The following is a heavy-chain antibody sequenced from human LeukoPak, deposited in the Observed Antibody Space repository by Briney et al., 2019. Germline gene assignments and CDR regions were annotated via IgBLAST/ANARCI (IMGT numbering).Heavy chain of an antibody. Sequence: GRTLRLSCAASGFPFSSYGMHWVRQAPGKGLEWVAVISYDGSNKYYADSVKGRFTISRDNSKNTLYLQMNSLRAEDTAVYYCASGEDPATYYYYYGMDVWGQGTTVTVSS. V-gene: IGHV3-30*19. CDR1: GFPFSSYG. J-gene: IGHJ6*02. CDR3: ASGEDPATYYYYYGMDV. CDR2: ISYDGSNK.